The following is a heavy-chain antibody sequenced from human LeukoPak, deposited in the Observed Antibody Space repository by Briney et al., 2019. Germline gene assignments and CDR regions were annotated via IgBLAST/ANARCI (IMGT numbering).Heavy chain of an antibody. CDR3: AREYFDV. Sequence: SETLSLTCTVSGGSVNGNYWSWIRQPPGKRLEWIGYIYYSGTTNFNPSLKSRVTMAVDTSKNQFSLKLRSVAAADTAVYYCAREYFDVWGRGTLVIVSS. CDR1: GGSVNGNY. CDR2: IYYSGTT. V-gene: IGHV4-59*02. J-gene: IGHJ2*01.